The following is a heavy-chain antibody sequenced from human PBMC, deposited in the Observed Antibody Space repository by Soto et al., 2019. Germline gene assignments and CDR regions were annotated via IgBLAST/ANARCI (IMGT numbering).Heavy chain of an antibody. CDR2: ISYDGSNK. CDR1: GFTFSSYG. V-gene: IGHV3-30*18. CDR3: AKDGVRRSWYLFDY. D-gene: IGHD6-13*01. Sequence: QVQLVESGGGVVQPGRSLRLSCAASGFTFSSYGMHWVRQAPGKGLEWVAVISYDGSNKYYADSVKGRFTISRDNSKNTLYLQMNSLRAEDRAVYYCAKDGVRRSWYLFDYWGQGTLVTVSS. J-gene: IGHJ4*02.